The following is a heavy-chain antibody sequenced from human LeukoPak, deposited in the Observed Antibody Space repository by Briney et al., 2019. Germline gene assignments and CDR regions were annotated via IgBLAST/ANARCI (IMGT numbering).Heavy chain of an antibody. CDR1: GFTFSSYV. J-gene: IGHJ4*02. CDR3: ARSLAYCSAGSCFPFDY. Sequence: GGSLRLSCAASGFTFSSYVMSWVRQAPGKGLEWVSGISNSGGSTYYADSVKGRVTISRDNSKNSLYMQMNSLRAEDTAVYYCARSLAYCSAGSCFPFDYWGQGTLVTVSS. D-gene: IGHD2-15*01. CDR2: ISNSGGST. V-gene: IGHV3-23*01.